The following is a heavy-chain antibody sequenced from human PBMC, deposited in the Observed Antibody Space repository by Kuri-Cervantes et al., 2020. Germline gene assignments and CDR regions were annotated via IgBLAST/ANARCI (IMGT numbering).Heavy chain of an antibody. CDR3: ASMVRGTLLSYFDY. Sequence: GESLKISCAASGFTFSSYSMNWVRQAPGKGLEWVAVISYDGSNKYYADSVKGRFTISRDNSKNSLYLQMNSLRAEDTVVYYCASMVRGTLLSYFDYWGQGTLVTVSS. J-gene: IGHJ4*02. V-gene: IGHV3-30*03. D-gene: IGHD3-10*01. CDR1: GFTFSSYS. CDR2: ISYDGSNK.